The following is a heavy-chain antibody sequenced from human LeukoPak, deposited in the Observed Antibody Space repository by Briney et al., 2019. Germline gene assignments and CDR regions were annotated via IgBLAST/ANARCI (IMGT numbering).Heavy chain of an antibody. CDR3: ARASPIFGVVPLDY. CDR1: SDSISSSY. CDR2: IYYSGST. V-gene: IGHV4-59*01. J-gene: IGHJ4*02. Sequence: SETLSLTCTVSSDSISSSYWSWIRQPPGKGLEWIGYIYYSGSTNYNPSLKSRVTISVDTSKNQFSLKLSSVTAADTAVYYCARASPIFGVVPLDYWGQGTLVTVSS. D-gene: IGHD3-3*01.